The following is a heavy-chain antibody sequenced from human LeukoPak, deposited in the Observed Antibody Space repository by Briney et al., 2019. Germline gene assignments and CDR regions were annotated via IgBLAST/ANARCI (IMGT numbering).Heavy chain of an antibody. V-gene: IGHV1-2*02. CDR3: ARARPNGLLRAQDGDFDY. D-gene: IGHD3-22*01. J-gene: IGHJ4*02. Sequence: ASVKVSCKASVYILTGYYMHWVRQAPGQGLEWMGWINPNSGGTNYAQKFQGRVTMTRDTSISTAYMELSRLRSDDTAVYYCARARPNGLLRAQDGDFDYWGQGTLVTVSS. CDR1: VYILTGYY. CDR2: INPNSGGT.